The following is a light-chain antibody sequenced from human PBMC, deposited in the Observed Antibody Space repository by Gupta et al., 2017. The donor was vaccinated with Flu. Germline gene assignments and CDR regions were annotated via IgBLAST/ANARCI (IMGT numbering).Light chain of an antibody. CDR3: SSYTISSSYL. V-gene: IGLV2-14*03. Sequence: QSALTQPASVTGPPGQSITISCTVTSRDVGNYNYVSWYQQHPGKAPKLMIYDVSNRPSGISNRFSGSKSGNTASLTISGLQAEDEADYYCSSYTISSSYLFGTGTKVSVL. J-gene: IGLJ1*01. CDR1: SRDVGNYNY. CDR2: DVS.